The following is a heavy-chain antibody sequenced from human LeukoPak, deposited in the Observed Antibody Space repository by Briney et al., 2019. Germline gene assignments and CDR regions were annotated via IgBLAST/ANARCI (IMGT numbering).Heavy chain of an antibody. J-gene: IGHJ3*02. D-gene: IGHD3-22*01. Sequence: FAASGFTFSSYAMSWVRKAPEKGLEWVSAISASGGSTYHADSVKGRFTIARDNSKNTVNLQMNSLRGEDTAVYYCVKVGGIGYYANIWVPGTMVTVSS. CDR3: VKVGGIGYYANI. V-gene: IGHV3-23*01. CDR1: GFTFSSYA. CDR2: ISASGGST.